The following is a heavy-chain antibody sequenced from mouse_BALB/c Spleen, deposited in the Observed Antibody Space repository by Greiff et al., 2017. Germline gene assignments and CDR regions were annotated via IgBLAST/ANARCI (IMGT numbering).Heavy chain of an antibody. D-gene: IGHD2-14*01. CDR2: IHYSGST. V-gene: IGHV3-1*02. J-gene: IGHJ4*01. CDR3: ARSPYYRYEEGAMDY. Sequence: EVQLQQSGPDLVKPSQSLSLTCTVTGYSITSGYSWHWIRQFPGNKLEWMGYIHYSGSTNYNPSLKSRISITRDTTKNQFFLQLNSVTTEDTATYYCARSPYYRYEEGAMDYWGQGTSVTVSS. CDR1: GYSITSGYS.